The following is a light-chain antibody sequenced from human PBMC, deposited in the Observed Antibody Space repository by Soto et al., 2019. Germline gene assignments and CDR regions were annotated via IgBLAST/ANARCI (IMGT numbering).Light chain of an antibody. J-gene: IGLJ1*01. CDR1: SRDIGAYND. CDR2: EVV. CDR3: CSYAVGSIYV. Sequence: QSVLTQPASVSGSPGQSISISCSGTSRDIGAYNDVSWYLQHPGKAPKLMIYEVVNRPSGVSNRFSGSKSGNTASLTISGLQAEDEADYYCCSYAVGSIYVFGTGTKV. V-gene: IGLV2-14*01.